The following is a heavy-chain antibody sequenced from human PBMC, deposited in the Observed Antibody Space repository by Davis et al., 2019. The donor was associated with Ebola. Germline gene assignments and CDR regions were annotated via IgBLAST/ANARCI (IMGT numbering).Heavy chain of an antibody. CDR1: GFSFSDYW. J-gene: IGHJ4*02. CDR3: AKGQLRYQDY. CDR2: INPDGTNI. Sequence: GESLKISCTASGFSFSDYWMHWVRHTPRRGPEWVSRINPDGTNIAYADFVKGRFTTSRDNTRNTLYVQMNSLRAEDTAVYYCAKGQLRYQDYWGQGTLVTVSS. D-gene: IGHD6-13*01. V-gene: IGHV3-74*03.